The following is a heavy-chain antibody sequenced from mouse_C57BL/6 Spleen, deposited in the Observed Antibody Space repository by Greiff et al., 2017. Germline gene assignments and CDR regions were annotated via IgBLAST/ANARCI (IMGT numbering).Heavy chain of an antibody. V-gene: IGHV2-9-1*01. D-gene: IGHD4-1*01. CDR3: ARDNWALYYYAMDY. J-gene: IGHJ4*01. CDR2: IWTGGGT. CDR1: GFSLTSYA. Sequence: QVQLQQSGPGLVAPSQSLSITCTVSGFSLTSYAISWVRQPPGKGLEWLGVIWTGGGTNYNSALKSRLSISKDNSKSQVFLKMNSLQTDDTARYYCARDNWALYYYAMDYWGQGTSVTVSS.